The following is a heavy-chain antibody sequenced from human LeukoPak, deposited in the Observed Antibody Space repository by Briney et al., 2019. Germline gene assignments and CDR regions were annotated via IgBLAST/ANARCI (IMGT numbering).Heavy chain of an antibody. D-gene: IGHD2-2*01. CDR3: AKYCIISSCYGSHLGY. J-gene: IGHJ4*02. CDR2: IYHSGST. V-gene: IGHV4-38-2*01. CDR1: GYSISSGYY. Sequence: SETLSLTCAVSGYSISSGYYWGWIRQPPGKGLEWIGSIYHSGSTYYNASLKSRVTISGDTSKNQFSLKLSSVTAADTAVYYCAKYCIISSCYGSHLGYWGQGTLVTVSS.